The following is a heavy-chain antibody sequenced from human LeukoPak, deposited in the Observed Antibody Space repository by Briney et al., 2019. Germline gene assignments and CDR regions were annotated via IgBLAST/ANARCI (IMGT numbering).Heavy chain of an antibody. J-gene: IGHJ4*02. CDR3: ARSRFVVVPAATLDY. V-gene: IGHV1-18*01. CDR1: GYSFTSFG. Sequence: GASVKVSCKASGYSFTSFGISWVRQAPGQGLEWVGWISAYNGNTRSAQKFQGRVSMTTDTSTSTAYMELSSLRSEDTAVYYCARSRFVVVPAATLDYWGQGTLVTVSS. D-gene: IGHD2-2*01. CDR2: ISAYNGNT.